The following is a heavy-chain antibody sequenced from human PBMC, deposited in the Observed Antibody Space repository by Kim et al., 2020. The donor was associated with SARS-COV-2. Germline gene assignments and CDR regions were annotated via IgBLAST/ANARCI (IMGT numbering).Heavy chain of an antibody. V-gene: IGHV4-59*01. CDR3: ARATSVYDILTGYLSYYYY. Sequence: SQTLSLTCTVSGGSISSYYWSWIRQPPGKGLEWIGYIYYSGSTNYNPSLKSRVTISVDTSKNQFSLKLSSVTAADTAVYYCARATSVYDILTGYLSYYYY. D-gene: IGHD3-9*01. J-gene: IGHJ6*01. CDR2: IYYSGST. CDR1: GGSISSYY.